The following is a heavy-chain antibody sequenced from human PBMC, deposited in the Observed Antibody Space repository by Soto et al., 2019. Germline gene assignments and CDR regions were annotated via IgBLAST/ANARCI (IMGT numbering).Heavy chain of an antibody. CDR2: IYYSGST. V-gene: IGHV4-39*01. CDR3: ARHLTDTAMVPGAGLWFDP. CDR1: GGSISSSSYY. Sequence: SETLSLTCTVSGGSISSSSYYWGWIRQPPGKGLEWIGSIYYSGSTYYNPSLKSRVTISVDTSKNQFSLKLSSVTAADTAVYYRARHLTDTAMVPGAGLWFDPWGQGTLVTVSS. J-gene: IGHJ5*02. D-gene: IGHD5-18*01.